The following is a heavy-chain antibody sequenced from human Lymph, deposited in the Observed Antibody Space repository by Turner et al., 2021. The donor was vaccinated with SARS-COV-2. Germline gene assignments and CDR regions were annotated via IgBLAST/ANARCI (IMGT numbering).Heavy chain of an antibody. CDR2: IYSRGST. Sequence: QVQLQESGPRLVKPLETLSLTCTVSGGSMNSNHWSWIRQPPGKRLEWIGYIYSRGSTNYNPSLESRVTISVDTSRNQFSLNLTSVTAADTAIYYCARETVNNWVDPWGQGTLVTVSS. CDR3: ARETVNNWVDP. CDR1: GGSMNSNH. V-gene: IGHV4-59*01. D-gene: IGHD2-21*02. J-gene: IGHJ5*02.